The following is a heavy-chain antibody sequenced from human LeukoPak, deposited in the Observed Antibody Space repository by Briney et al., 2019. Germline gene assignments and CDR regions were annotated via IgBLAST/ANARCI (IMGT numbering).Heavy chain of an antibody. D-gene: IGHD3-3*01. J-gene: IGHJ4*02. Sequence: ASVKVSCKASGGAFNSYAINWVRQTPGQGLEWMGGIIPIFGTPNYAQNFQGRVTITADKSTSTAYMELSSLRPEDTAVYYCARSFWSGYYPDYWGQGTLVTVSS. CDR1: GGAFNSYA. CDR3: ARSFWSGYYPDY. CDR2: IIPIFGTP. V-gene: IGHV1-69*06.